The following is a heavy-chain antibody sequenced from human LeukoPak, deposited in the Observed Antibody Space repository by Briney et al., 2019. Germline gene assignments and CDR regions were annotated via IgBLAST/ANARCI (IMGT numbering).Heavy chain of an antibody. CDR1: GGSISSGDYY. J-gene: IGHJ3*02. CDR2: IYYSGST. D-gene: IGHD2-8*01. CDR3: ARVGTNGDGLIVRPEPDAFDI. V-gene: IGHV4-30-4*01. Sequence: SQTLSLTCTVSGGSISSGDYYWSWIRQPPGKGLEWIGYIYYSGSTYYNPSLKSRVTISVDTSKNQFSLKLSSVTAADTAVYYCARVGTNGDGLIVRPEPDAFDIWGQGTMVTVSS.